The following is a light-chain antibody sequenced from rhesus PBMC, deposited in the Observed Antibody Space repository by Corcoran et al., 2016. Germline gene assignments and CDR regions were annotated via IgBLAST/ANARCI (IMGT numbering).Light chain of an antibody. V-gene: IGKV1-25*01. CDR2: KAS. J-gene: IGKJ1*01. CDR1: QGITND. CDR3: QDYYSTPWT. Sequence: DIQMTQSPSSLSVSVGDRVTITCRASQGITNDLAWYQQKPGETPKLLNYKASSLQSGIPSRFSGSGSGTDFTLTISSIQSEDFATYYCQDYYSTPWTFGQGTKVEIK.